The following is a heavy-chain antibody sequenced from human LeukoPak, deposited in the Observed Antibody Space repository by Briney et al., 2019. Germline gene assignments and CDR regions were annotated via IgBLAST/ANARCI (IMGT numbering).Heavy chain of an antibody. Sequence: SXXTXSSYXXXXXRQAPGXXXEWVANIKEDGSEENYVESVKGRFTISRDNAKNSLYLHMNSLRAEDTAFYYCARDIVGPADWGQGTLVTISS. V-gene: IGHV3-7*01. D-gene: IGHD2-21*01. CDR2: IKEDGSEE. CDR3: ARDIVGPAD. CDR1: XXTXSSYX. J-gene: IGHJ4*02.